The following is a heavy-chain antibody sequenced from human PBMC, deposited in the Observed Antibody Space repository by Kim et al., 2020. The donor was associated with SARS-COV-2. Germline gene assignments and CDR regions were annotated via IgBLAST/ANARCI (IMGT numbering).Heavy chain of an antibody. CDR1: GFTFSNYA. CDR3: ASDVVAATYEGFDN. J-gene: IGHJ3*02. CDR2: INSGGSNK. D-gene: IGHD2-15*01. Sequence: GGSLRLSCVASGFTFSNYAMHWVRQAPGKGLEWVSGINSGGSNKYYADSVKGRFTISRDNSGNTLYLQMNSLTAEDTAVYYCASDVVAATYEGFDN. V-gene: IGHV3-33*08.